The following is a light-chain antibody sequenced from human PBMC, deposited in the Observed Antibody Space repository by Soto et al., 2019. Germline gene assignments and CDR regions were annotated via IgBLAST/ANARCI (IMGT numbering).Light chain of an antibody. CDR3: QQYNDWPLT. CDR1: QSVSSN. Sequence: EIVMTQSPATLSVSPGERATLSCRASQSVSSNLAWYPQKPGQAPSLLIYDISARATGIPTRFSGSGSGTEFTLTISSLQSEDFAVYYCQQYNDWPLTFGGGTKVDIK. V-gene: IGKV3D-15*01. CDR2: DIS. J-gene: IGKJ4*01.